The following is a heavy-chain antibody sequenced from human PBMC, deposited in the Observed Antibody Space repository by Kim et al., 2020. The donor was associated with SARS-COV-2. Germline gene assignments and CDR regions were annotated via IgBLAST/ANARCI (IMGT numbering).Heavy chain of an antibody. D-gene: IGHD3-10*01. Sequence: GGSLRLSCAASGFTFSSYGMHWVRQAPGKGLEWVAVISYDGSNKFYADSVKGRFTISRDNSKNTLYLQMNSLRAEDTAVYYCAKVAYSGYGSGSYVAAWGQGTLVTVSS. CDR1: GFTFSSYG. V-gene: IGHV3-30*18. J-gene: IGHJ5*02. CDR3: AKVAYSGYGSGSYVAA. CDR2: ISYDGSNK.